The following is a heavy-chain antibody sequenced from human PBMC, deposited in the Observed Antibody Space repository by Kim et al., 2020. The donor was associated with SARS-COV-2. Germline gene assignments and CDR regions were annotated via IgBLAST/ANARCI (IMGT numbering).Heavy chain of an antibody. Sequence: GWSLRLSCAASGFTFSSYAMTWVRQVPGKGLEWVSSINHSGDSTYYADSVKGRLTISRDNSKNTLYLQMTSLRAEDTAIYFCARSPRGDILRYFDSLSSYYFDYWGQGTLVTVSS. CDR1: GFTFSSYA. CDR2: INHSGDST. D-gene: IGHD3-9*01. V-gene: IGHV3-23*01. CDR3: ARSPRGDILRYFDSLSSYYFDY. J-gene: IGHJ4*02.